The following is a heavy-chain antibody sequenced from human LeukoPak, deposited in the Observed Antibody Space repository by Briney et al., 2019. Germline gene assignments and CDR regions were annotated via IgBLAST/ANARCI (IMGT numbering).Heavy chain of an antibody. V-gene: IGHV4-59*08. J-gene: IGHJ4*02. Sequence: SETLCLTCTVSGDSISSYYWSWTRQPPGKGLEWIGYIYYSGSTNYNPSLKSRVTISVDTSKNQFSLKLSSVTAADTGVYYCARHYPYGSGSYSPFYFDYWGQGTLVTVSS. D-gene: IGHD3-10*01. CDR3: ARHYPYGSGSYSPFYFDY. CDR1: GDSISSYY. CDR2: IYYSGST.